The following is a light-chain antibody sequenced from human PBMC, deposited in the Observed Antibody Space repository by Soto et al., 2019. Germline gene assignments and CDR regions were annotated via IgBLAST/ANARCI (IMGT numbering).Light chain of an antibody. V-gene: IGKV3-20*01. Sequence: EIVLTQSPGTLSLSPGERATLSCRASQSVSSSYLAWYQQKPGQAPRPLIYGASSRAIGIPDRFSGSGSGTDFTLPISRLEPEDFAVYYCQQYGISPWTFGQGTKVEIK. CDR2: GAS. J-gene: IGKJ1*01. CDR1: QSVSSSY. CDR3: QQYGISPWT.